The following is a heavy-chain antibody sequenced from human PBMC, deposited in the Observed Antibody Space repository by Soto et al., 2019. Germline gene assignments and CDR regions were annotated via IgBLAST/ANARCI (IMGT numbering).Heavy chain of an antibody. Sequence: QVQLQESGPGLVKPSETLSLTCTVSGGSISGYYWSWFRHPPGKGLVWIGCIFYSGITNYNPSLKSRVTISVDTSKNQFSLKLSSVTAADTAVYYCARRRGPHDYWGQGTLVTVSS. J-gene: IGHJ4*02. CDR1: GGSISGYY. CDR3: ARRRGPHDY. CDR2: IFYSGIT. V-gene: IGHV4-59*01.